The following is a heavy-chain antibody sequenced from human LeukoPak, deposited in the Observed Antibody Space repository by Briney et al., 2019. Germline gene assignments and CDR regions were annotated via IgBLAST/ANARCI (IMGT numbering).Heavy chain of an antibody. V-gene: IGHV3-74*01. D-gene: IGHD2-2*01. CDR2: INGDGSWT. CDR3: VSFYETY. J-gene: IGHJ4*02. Sequence: GGSLRLSCAASGNYWMHWVRQAPGTGLVWVSHINGDGSWTTYADSVKGRFTISKDNAKNTVYLQMNNRRAEDTAVYYCVSFYETYWGRGTLVTVSS. CDR1: GNYW.